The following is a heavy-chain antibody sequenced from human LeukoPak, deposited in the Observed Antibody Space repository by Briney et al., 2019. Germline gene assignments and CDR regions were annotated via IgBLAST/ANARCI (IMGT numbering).Heavy chain of an antibody. CDR3: ARDNYGDSYYFDY. V-gene: IGHV4-34*01. CDR2: INHSGST. Sequence: SETLSLTCAVYGGSFSGYYWSWIRQPPGKGLELIGKINHSGSTNYNPSLKSRVTISVDTSKNQFSLKLSSVTAADTAVYYCARDNYGDSYYFDYWGQGTLVTVSS. CDR1: GGSFSGYY. D-gene: IGHD4-17*01. J-gene: IGHJ4*02.